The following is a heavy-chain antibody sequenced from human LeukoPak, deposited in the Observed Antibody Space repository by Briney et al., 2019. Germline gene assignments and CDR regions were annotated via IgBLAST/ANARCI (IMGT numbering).Heavy chain of an antibody. Sequence: GASVKVSCKASGGTFSSYAISCERQAPGQGLEWMGRIIPIFGIANYAQKLQGRVTITADKSTSTPYMELSSVRSEDTAVYYCARVSKAVAGYFDYWGQGTLVTVSS. J-gene: IGHJ4*02. CDR2: IIPIFGIA. D-gene: IGHD6-19*01. CDR3: ARVSKAVAGYFDY. CDR1: GGTFSSYA. V-gene: IGHV1-69*04.